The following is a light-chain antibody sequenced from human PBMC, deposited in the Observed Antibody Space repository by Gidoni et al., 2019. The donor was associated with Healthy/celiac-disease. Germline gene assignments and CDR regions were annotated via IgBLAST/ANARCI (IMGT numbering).Light chain of an antibody. CDR2: GAS. V-gene: IGKV3-15*01. CDR1: QIVSSN. J-gene: IGKJ1*01. Sequence: EIVMTQSPAPLSVSPGGRATLSCRASQIVSSNLAWYQQKAGQATRLLISGASTRATGIPARFSGSGSGTEFTLTISSLQSEVFAVYYCQQYNNGGTFGQGTKVEIK. CDR3: QQYNNGGT.